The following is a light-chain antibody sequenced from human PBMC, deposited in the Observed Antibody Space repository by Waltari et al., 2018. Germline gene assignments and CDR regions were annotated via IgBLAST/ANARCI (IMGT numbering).Light chain of an antibody. J-gene: IGLJ2*01. CDR1: SSDVGGYNS. V-gene: IGLV2-14*03. Sequence: QSALTQPASVSGSPGQSITISCTGTSSDVGGYNSVSWYQQHPGKTPKLMIYDVSNRPSGVSSRFSGSKSGNTASLTISGLQAEDEGDYYCTSYTSSTTLVFGGGTKLTVL. CDR3: TSYTSSTTLV. CDR2: DVS.